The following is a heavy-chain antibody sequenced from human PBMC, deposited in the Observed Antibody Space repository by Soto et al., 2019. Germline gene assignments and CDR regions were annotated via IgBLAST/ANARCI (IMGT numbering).Heavy chain of an antibody. J-gene: IGHJ3*02. D-gene: IGHD2-21*02. Sequence: GASVKVSCKASGGTFSSYAISWVRQAPGQGLEWMGGIIPIFGTANYAQKFQGRVTITADESTSTAYMELSSLRSEDTAVYYCAREKAYCGGDCYFAFDIWGQGTMVTVSS. CDR1: GGTFSSYA. CDR2: IIPIFGTA. V-gene: IGHV1-69*13. CDR3: AREKAYCGGDCYFAFDI.